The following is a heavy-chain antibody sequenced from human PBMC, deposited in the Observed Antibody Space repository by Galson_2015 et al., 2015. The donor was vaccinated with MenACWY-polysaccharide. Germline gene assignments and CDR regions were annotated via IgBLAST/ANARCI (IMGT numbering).Heavy chain of an antibody. V-gene: IGHV3-9*01. CDR3: AKGSKYGYYFAMDV. D-gene: IGHD4-11*01. J-gene: IGHJ6*02. Sequence: GKGPEWVSGISWNSGNIGYAGSVKGRFTISRDNAKNSLYLQMNSLRTEDTALYYCAKGSKYGYYFAMDVWGQGTTVTVFS. CDR2: ISWNSGNI.